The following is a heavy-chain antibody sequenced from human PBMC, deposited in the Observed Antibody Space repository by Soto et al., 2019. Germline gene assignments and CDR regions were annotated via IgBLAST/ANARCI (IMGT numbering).Heavy chain of an antibody. D-gene: IGHD2-15*01. Sequence: GGSLRLSCAASGFTFSDYYMSWIRQAPGKGLEWVSYISSSGSTIYYADSVKGRFTISRDNAKNSLYLQMNSLRAEDTAVYYCARDLIGGPAGRYCSGGSCYSGFYRSGYWGQGTLVTVSS. J-gene: IGHJ4*02. CDR2: ISSSGSTI. CDR1: GFTFSDYY. V-gene: IGHV3-11*01. CDR3: ARDLIGGPAGRYCSGGSCYSGFYRSGY.